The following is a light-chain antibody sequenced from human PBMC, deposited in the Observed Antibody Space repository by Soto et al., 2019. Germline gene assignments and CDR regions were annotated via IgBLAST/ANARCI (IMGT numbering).Light chain of an antibody. CDR1: RGIRND. CDR2: DAS. V-gene: IGKV1-6*01. Sequence: AIPMTQSPSSLSASVGDRVTITCRASRGIRNDLSWYQQKPGKAPELLIYDASSLQSGVPSRFSGSGSGTDFSLTISSLQPEDFGTYYCLQDDSYPLTFGGGTKVEI. CDR3: LQDDSYPLT. J-gene: IGKJ4*01.